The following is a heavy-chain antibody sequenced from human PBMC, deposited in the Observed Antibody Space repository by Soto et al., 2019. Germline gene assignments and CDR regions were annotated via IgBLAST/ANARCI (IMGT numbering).Heavy chain of an antibody. CDR3: ARESEDLTSNFDY. CDR2: ISSTTNYI. CDR1: GFTFTRYS. V-gene: IGHV3-21*06. Sequence: PXGSLRLSFAASGFTFTRYSMNGVRQAPGKGLEWVSSISSTTNYIYYGDSMKGRFTISRDNAKNSLYLEMNSLRAEDTAVYYCARESEDLTSNFDYWGQGTLVTVSS. J-gene: IGHJ4*02.